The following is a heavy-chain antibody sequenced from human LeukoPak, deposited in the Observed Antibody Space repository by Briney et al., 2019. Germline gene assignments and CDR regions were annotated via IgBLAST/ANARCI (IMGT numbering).Heavy chain of an antibody. J-gene: IGHJ4*02. D-gene: IGHD3-10*01. CDR3: ARESGGTYYLDS. Sequence: ASVRVSCKASGFTFTAYYIHWVRQALGHGLEWMGWINPKSGGTNYAQNFRGRVTMTMDTSITTAYMDLTSLRSDDTAVYFCARESGGTYYLDSWGQGALVTVSS. CDR1: GFTFTAYY. CDR2: INPKSGGT. V-gene: IGHV1-2*02.